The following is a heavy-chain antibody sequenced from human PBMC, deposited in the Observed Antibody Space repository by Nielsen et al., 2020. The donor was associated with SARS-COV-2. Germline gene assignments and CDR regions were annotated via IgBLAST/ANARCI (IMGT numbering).Heavy chain of an antibody. D-gene: IGHD3-10*01. CDR1: GFTFSSFA. V-gene: IGHV3-64D*06. J-gene: IGHJ4*02. Sequence: GESLKISCSASGFTFSSFAMHWVRQAPGKGLEYVSAISTNGGATYYAAFVKGRFTISRDNSKNTVYLQMSSLRAEDTAVYYCVRVRGVKTAFFDYWGQGTLVTVSS. CDR2: ISTNGGAT. CDR3: VRVRGVKTAFFDY.